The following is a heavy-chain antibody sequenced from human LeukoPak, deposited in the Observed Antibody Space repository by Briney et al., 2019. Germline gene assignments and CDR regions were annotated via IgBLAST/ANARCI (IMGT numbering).Heavy chain of an antibody. CDR2: ISYDGSNK. D-gene: IGHD2-15*01. Sequence: PGGSLRLSCAASGFTFSSYAMHWVRQAPGKGLEWVAVISYDGSNKYYADSVKGRFTVSRDNSKNTLYLQMNSLRAEDTAVYYCAKSPCSGGSCFYYYYAMDVWGQGTTVTVSS. CDR1: GFTFSSYA. CDR3: AKSPCSGGSCFYYYYAMDV. V-gene: IGHV3-30-3*02. J-gene: IGHJ6*02.